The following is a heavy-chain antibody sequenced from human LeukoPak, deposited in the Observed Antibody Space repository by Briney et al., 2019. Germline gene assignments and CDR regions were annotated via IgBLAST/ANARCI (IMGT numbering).Heavy chain of an antibody. Sequence: GGSLRLSCAASGFTFSSYGMHWVRQAPGKGLEWVAVIWYDGSNKYYADYVKGRFTISRDNSKNTLYLQMNSLRAEDTAVYYCARDEAYYYYMDVWGKGTTVTVSS. V-gene: IGHV3-33*01. CDR2: IWYDGSNK. CDR3: ARDEAYYYYMDV. J-gene: IGHJ6*03. CDR1: GFTFSSYG.